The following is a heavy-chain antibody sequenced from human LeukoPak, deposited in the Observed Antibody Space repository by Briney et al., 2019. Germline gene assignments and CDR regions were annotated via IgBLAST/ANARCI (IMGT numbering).Heavy chain of an antibody. D-gene: IGHD4-17*01. CDR3: ARNDYGDYHPYYGMDV. CDR1: GFTFSSYA. V-gene: IGHV3-30-3*01. CDR2: ISYDGSNK. Sequence: PGRSLRLSCAASGFTFSSYAMHWVRQAPGKGLEWAAVISYDGSNKYYADSVKGRFTISRDNSKNTLYLQMNSLRAEDTAVYYCARNDYGDYHPYYGMDVWGQGTTVTVSS. J-gene: IGHJ6*02.